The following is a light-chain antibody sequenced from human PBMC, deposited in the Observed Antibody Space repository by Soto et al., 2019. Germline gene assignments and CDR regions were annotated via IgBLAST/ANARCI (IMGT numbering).Light chain of an antibody. CDR2: GAS. CDR3: QQYGSSPRT. V-gene: IGKV3-20*01. Sequence: EIVLTQSPGTLSLSPGERATLSCRASQSVSSSYLAWYQQKPGQAPRLLICGASSRATGIPDRFSGSGSGTDFTLTISRLEPEDFAVYYCQQYGSSPRTFGQGIKVEIK. J-gene: IGKJ1*01. CDR1: QSVSSSY.